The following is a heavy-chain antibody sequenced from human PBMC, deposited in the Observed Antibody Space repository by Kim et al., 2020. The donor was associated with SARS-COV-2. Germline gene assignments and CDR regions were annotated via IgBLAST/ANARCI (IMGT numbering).Heavy chain of an antibody. V-gene: IGHV5-51*01. CDR3: AREQWLYAFDI. CDR2: ET. J-gene: IGHJ3*02. D-gene: IGHD6-19*01. Sequence: ETRNSPAFQGQVTISADKSISTAYLQWSRLKASDTAMYYCAREQWLYAFDIWGQGTMVTVSS.